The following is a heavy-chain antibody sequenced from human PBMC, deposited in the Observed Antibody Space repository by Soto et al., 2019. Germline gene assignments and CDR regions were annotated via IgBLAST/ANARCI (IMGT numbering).Heavy chain of an antibody. V-gene: IGHV4-31*03. CDR2: IYYSGST. CDR3: ARDNYGDRWYFAL. D-gene: IGHD4-17*01. CDR1: GGSISSGGYY. J-gene: IGHJ2*01. Sequence: QVQLQESGPGLVKPSQTLSLTCTVSGGSISSGGYYWSWIRQNPVMGLEWIGYIYYSGSTYYNPSLKSRVTISVDTSKNQFSLKLSSVTAADTAVYYCARDNYGDRWYFALWGRGTLVTVSS.